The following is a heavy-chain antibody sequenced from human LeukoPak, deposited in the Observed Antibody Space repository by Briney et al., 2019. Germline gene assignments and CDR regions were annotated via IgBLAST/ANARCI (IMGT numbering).Heavy chain of an antibody. CDR1: GYIFTGCC. Sequence: ASVKVSCKASGYIFTGCCMHWVRQAPGQGLEWMGWINPNSGGTNYAQKFQGRVTMTRDTSISTAYMELSRLRSDDTAVYYCARGNPYGDYDTALDYWGQGTLVTVSS. J-gene: IGHJ4*02. V-gene: IGHV1-2*02. CDR2: INPNSGGT. CDR3: ARGNPYGDYDTALDY. D-gene: IGHD4-17*01.